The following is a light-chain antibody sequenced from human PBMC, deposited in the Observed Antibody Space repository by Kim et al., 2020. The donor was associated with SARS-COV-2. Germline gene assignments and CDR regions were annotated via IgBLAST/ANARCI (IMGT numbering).Light chain of an antibody. CDR3: QTWDTGIQV. J-gene: IGLJ1*01. V-gene: IGLV4-69*01. CDR2: LNSDGSH. CDR1: SGHSNYA. Sequence: QLVLTQSPSASASLGASVNLTCTLRSGHSNYAIAWHQQQPEKGPRYLMRLNSDGSHRKGDGIPDRFSGSSSGAERYLTISSLQSEDEADYYCQTWDTGIQVFGTGTKVTVL.